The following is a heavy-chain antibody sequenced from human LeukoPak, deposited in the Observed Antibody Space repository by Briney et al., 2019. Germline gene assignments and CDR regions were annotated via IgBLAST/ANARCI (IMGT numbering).Heavy chain of an antibody. V-gene: IGHV1-3*01. CDR3: ARDGPTPGYSSSWYRYNWFDP. J-gene: IGHJ5*02. Sequence: GASVKVSCKASGYTFTSYAMHWVRQAPGQRLEWMGWINAGNGNTKYSQKFQGRVTITRDTSASTAYMELSSLRSEDTAVYYCARDGPTPGYSSSWYRYNWFDPWGQGTLVTVSS. D-gene: IGHD6-13*01. CDR2: INAGNGNT. CDR1: GYTFTSYA.